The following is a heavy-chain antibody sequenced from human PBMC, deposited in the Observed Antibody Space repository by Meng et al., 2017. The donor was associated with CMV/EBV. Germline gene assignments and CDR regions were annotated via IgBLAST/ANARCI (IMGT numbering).Heavy chain of an antibody. CDR3: ARGSYYRYVIDY. V-gene: IGHV4-39*06. CDR2: IYYSGST. J-gene: IGHJ4*02. Sequence: RLQLQDSGPGLVKPSETLSLTCTVSGGSISSSSYYWGWIRQPPGKGLEWIGSIYYSGSTYYNPSLKSRVTISVDTSKNQFSLKLSSVTAADTAVYYCARGSYYRYVIDYWGQGTLVTVSS. CDR1: GGSISSSSYY. D-gene: IGHD2-21*01.